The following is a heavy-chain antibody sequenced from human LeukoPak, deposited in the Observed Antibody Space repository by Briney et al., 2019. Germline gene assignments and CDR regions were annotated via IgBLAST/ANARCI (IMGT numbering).Heavy chain of an antibody. CDR1: GVSISSYY. CDR3: ARVAVDTFDY. J-gene: IGHJ4*02. CDR2: IYYSGST. D-gene: IGHD6-19*01. Sequence: KTSETLSLTCTVSGVSISSYYWSWIRQPPGKGLEWIGYIYYSGSTNYNSSPKSRVTISVDTSKNQFSLKLSSETAADTAVYYCARVAVDTFDYWGQGTLVTVSS. V-gene: IGHV4-59*01.